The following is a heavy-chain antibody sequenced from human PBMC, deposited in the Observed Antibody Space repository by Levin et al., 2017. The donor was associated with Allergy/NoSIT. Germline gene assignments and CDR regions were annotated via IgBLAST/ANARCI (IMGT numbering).Heavy chain of an antibody. Sequence: GGSLRLSCAASGFTFSSYWMSWVRQAPGKGLEWVANTKHDGSEKYYVDSVKGRFTISRDNAKNSVYLQMNSLRVEDTAVYYCARNWLSAFDIWGQGTMVTVSS. CDR1: GFTFSSYW. D-gene: IGHD1-1*01. CDR3: ARNWLSAFDI. CDR2: TKHDGSEK. V-gene: IGHV3-7*04. J-gene: IGHJ3*02.